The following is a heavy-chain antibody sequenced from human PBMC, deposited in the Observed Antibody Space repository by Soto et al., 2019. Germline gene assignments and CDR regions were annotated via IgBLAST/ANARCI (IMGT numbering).Heavy chain of an antibody. Sequence: GGSLRLSCAASGFTFSSYAMSWVRQAPGKGLECVSAISGSGGSTYYADSVKGRFTISRDNSKNTLYPQMNSLRAEDTAVYYWAKEVYYDILTGYYMEGDYWGQGTLVTVSS. CDR2: ISGSGGST. CDR1: GFTFSSYA. CDR3: AKEVYYDILTGYYMEGDY. D-gene: IGHD3-9*01. J-gene: IGHJ4*02. V-gene: IGHV3-23*01.